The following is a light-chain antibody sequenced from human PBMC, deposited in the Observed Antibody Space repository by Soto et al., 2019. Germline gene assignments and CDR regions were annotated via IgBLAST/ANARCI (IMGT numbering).Light chain of an antibody. V-gene: IGKV1-5*01. CDR3: QQYKNYASWT. CDR2: DAS. CDR1: QRVSRW. J-gene: IGKJ1*01. Sequence: DIQMTQSPSTLSASVGDRVTISCRASQRVSRWVAWYQQKPGKAPKVLIYDASVLESGVPSRFSGDGDGTEFTLTISSLKPDDLAPYYCQQYKNYASWTVGQGTKVDIK.